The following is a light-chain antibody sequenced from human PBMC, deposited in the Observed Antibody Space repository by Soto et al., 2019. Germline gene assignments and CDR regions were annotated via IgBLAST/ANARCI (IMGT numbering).Light chain of an antibody. CDR3: HHYDDWPTTWT. V-gene: IGKV3-15*01. CDR1: QSVSSK. Sequence: EIVVTQSPAALSVSPGERATLSCRASQSVSSKLAWYQQKPGQAPRVLSHGASTRATGIPARFSGSGSGTEVPLTISSLQSEDCAVYYCHHYDDWPTTWTFGQGTRVEMK. J-gene: IGKJ1*01. CDR2: GAS.